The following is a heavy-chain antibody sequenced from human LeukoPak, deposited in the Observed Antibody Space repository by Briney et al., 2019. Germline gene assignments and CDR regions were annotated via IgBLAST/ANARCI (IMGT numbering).Heavy chain of an antibody. V-gene: IGHV3-23*01. CDR2: ISGSGGST. D-gene: IGHD3-9*01. Sequence: GGSLRLSCAASGFTFSSYAMSWVRQAPGKGLEWVSAISGSGGSTYYADSVKGRFTISRDNSKNTLYLQMNSLRAEDTAVYYCARDHGLRYFDWLSNDAFDIWGQGTMVTVSS. CDR1: GFTFSSYA. J-gene: IGHJ3*02. CDR3: ARDHGLRYFDWLSNDAFDI.